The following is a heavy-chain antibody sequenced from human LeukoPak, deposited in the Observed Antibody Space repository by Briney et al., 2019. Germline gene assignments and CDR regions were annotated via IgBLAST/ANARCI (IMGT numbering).Heavy chain of an antibody. D-gene: IGHD3-16*01. CDR1: GFTFTDAW. Sequence: GGSLRLSCAASGFTFTDAWVYWVRQAPEKGLEWVGRIKSKSDGGTTDYAAPVKGRFTISRDDSKNTLNLQMNSLKIEDTAVYYCTTAPRGGVDYWGQGTLVTVSS. J-gene: IGHJ4*02. CDR2: IKSKSDGGTT. CDR3: TTAPRGGVDY. V-gene: IGHV3-15*01.